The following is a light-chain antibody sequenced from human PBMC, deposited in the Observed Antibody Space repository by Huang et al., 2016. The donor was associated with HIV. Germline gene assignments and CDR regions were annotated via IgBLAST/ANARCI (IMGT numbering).Light chain of an antibody. CDR1: QIISSW. Sequence: DIQMTQSPSTLSASVGDRVTITCRASQIISSWVAWYQQKPGKAPKLLIYKASTLETGGPSRFSGSGSGAEFTLTISSLQPEDFATYYCQHYDSSSGVFGQGTKVEIK. V-gene: IGKV1-5*03. CDR2: KAS. CDR3: QHYDSSSGV. J-gene: IGKJ1*01.